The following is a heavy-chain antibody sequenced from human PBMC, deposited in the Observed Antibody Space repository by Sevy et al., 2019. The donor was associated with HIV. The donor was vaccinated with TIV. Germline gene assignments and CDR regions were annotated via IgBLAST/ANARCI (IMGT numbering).Heavy chain of an antibody. D-gene: IGHD1-26*01. CDR1: GFTFSSYG. CDR3: ARDGSRSGSSSSLYFDY. CDR2: IWYDGSNK. Sequence: GGSLRLSCAASGFTFSSYGMHWVRQAPGKGLEWVAVIWYDGSNKYYADSVKGRFTISRDNSKNTLYLQMNSLRAEDTAVYYCARDGSRSGSSSSLYFDYWGQGTLVTVSS. J-gene: IGHJ4*02. V-gene: IGHV3-33*01.